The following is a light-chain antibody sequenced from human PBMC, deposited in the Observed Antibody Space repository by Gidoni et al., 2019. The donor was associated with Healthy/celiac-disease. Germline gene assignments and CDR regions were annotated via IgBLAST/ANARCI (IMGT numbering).Light chain of an antibody. CDR3: QSYDSSLSGV. J-gene: IGLJ3*02. V-gene: IGLV1-40*01. Sequence: QSVLTQPPSVSGAQGQRVTISCTGSSSNIGAGYDVHWYQQLPGTAPKLLICGNSNRPSGVPDRFSGSKSGTSASLAITGLQAEDEADYYCQSYDSSLSGVFGGGTKLTVL. CDR2: GNS. CDR1: SSNIGAGYD.